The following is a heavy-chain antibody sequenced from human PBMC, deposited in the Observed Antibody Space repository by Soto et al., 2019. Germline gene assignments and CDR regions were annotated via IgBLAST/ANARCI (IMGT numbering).Heavy chain of an antibody. V-gene: IGHV1-46*03. CDR1: GYTFTSYY. CDR2: INPSGGST. CDR3: ARGNLWGDCSGSSCYSLGWFDP. J-gene: IGHJ5*02. D-gene: IGHD2-15*01. Sequence: ASVKVSCKASGYTFTSYYMHWVRQAPGQGLEWMGIINPSGGSTSYAQKFQGRVTMTRDTSTSTVYMELSSLRSEDTAVYYCARGNLWGDCSGSSCYSLGWFDPWGQGTLVTVSS.